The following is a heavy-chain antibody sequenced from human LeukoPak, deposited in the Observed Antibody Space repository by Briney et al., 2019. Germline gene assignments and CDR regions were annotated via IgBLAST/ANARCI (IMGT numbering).Heavy chain of an antibody. J-gene: IGHJ5*02. Sequence: ASVKVSCKASGYTFTSYDINWVRQATGQGLKWMGWMNPNSGNTGYAQKFQGRVTMTRNTSISTAYMELSSLRSEDTAVYYCARDGVFRYYYDSSGYTRNGWFDPWGQGTLVTVSS. V-gene: IGHV1-8*01. CDR2: MNPNSGNT. CDR3: ARDGVFRYYYDSSGYTRNGWFDP. D-gene: IGHD3-22*01. CDR1: GYTFTSYD.